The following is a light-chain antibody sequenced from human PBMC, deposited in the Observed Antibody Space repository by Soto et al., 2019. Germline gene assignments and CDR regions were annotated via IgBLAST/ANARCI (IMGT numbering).Light chain of an antibody. Sequence: QSVLTQPASVSGSPGQSITISCTVTSSDVGSYNYVSWYQQHPGKAPRLMIYASSNRPSGVSHRFSGSRSGNTASLTISGLQAEDEADYFCSSYTGGSTLYVFGSGTKVTIL. CDR1: SSDVGSYNY. CDR3: SSYTGGSTLYV. J-gene: IGLJ1*01. CDR2: ASS. V-gene: IGLV2-14*01.